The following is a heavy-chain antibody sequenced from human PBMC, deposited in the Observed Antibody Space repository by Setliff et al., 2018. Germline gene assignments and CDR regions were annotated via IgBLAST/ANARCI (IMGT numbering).Heavy chain of an antibody. V-gene: IGHV4-34*01. CDR2: INRTGTT. D-gene: IGHD6-6*01. J-gene: IGHJ5*02. CDR1: GGTFSYYY. CDR3: ARGRNVAARLLDP. Sequence: SETLSLTCAASGGTFSYYYWTWIRQPPGKGLEWVGEINRTGTTKYNPSLQSRVTISIDTSKDQFSLTVTSVTAADTAMYYCARGRNVAARLLDPWGQGTRVTVSS.